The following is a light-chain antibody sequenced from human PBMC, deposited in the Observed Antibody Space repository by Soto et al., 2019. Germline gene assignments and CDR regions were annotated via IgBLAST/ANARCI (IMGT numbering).Light chain of an antibody. CDR3: QQYGASPPFS. J-gene: IGKJ3*01. CDR2: GAS. V-gene: IGKV3-20*01. CDR1: QSVTSTL. Sequence: EIVLTQSPGTLSLSPGERATLSCGASQSVTSTLLAWYQQKAGQPPRLLIYGASTRATGIPDRFSGSGSGTDFTLIIRSLKPEDSAVYYCQQYGASPPFSFGPGTKVEIK.